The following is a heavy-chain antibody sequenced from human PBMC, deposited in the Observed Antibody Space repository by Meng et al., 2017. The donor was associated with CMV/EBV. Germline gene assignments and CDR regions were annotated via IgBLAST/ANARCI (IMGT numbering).Heavy chain of an antibody. J-gene: IGHJ6*02. CDR1: GFTFSSYA. CDR3: AKTTAVDTRSYYYYGMDV. Sequence: GGSLRLSCAASGFTFSSYAMSWVRQDPGKGLEWVSAISGGGGSTDYADSVKGRFTISRDNSKNTLYLQMNSLRAEDTAVYYCAKTTAVDTRSYYYYGMDVWGQGTTVTVSS. D-gene: IGHD6-13*01. V-gene: IGHV3-23*01. CDR2: ISGGGGST.